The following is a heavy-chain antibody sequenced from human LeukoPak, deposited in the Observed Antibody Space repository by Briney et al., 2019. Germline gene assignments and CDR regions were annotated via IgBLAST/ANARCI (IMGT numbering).Heavy chain of an antibody. J-gene: IGHJ5*02. CDR2: MNPNSGNT. V-gene: IGHV1-8*01. D-gene: IGHD5-12*01. Sequence: ASVKVSCKASGYTFTSYDINWVRQATGQGLEWMGWMNPNSGNTGYAQKFQGRVTMTRNTSISTAYMELSSLRSEDTAVYYCARGHRTRVATIPIGRLSWFDPWGRGSLVTVSS. CDR3: ARGHRTRVATIPIGRLSWFDP. CDR1: GYTFTSYD.